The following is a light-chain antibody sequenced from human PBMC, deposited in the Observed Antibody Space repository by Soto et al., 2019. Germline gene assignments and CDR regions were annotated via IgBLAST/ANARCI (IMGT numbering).Light chain of an antibody. CDR2: DVS. CDR3: ASYTGTDTPWV. V-gene: IGLV2-14*03. J-gene: IGLJ3*02. CDR1: ASDIGYYNF. Sequence: QSALTQPASVSASLGQSITISCTGAASDIGYYNFVSWYQQHPATAPKLIIYDVSHRPSGISFRFSGSKSGNTASLTISGLRAEDEAAYYCASYTGTDTPWVFGGGTKLTVL.